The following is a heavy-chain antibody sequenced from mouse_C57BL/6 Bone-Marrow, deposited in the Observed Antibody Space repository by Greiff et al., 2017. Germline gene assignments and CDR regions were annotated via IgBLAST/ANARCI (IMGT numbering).Heavy chain of an antibody. CDR1: GYTFTEYT. D-gene: IGHD2-5*01. V-gene: IGHV1-62-2*01. Sequence: VQLQQSGAELVKPGASVKLSCKASGYTFTEYTIHWVKQRSGQGLEWIGWFYPGSGSIKYNEKFKDKATLTADKSSSTAYMELSRLTSEDYAVYFVARHEEGCSNYGAMDYWGQGTSVTVSS. CDR3: ARHEEGCSNYGAMDY. J-gene: IGHJ4*01. CDR2: FYPGSGSI.